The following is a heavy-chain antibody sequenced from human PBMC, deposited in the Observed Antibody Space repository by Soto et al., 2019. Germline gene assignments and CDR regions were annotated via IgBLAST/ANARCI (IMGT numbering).Heavy chain of an antibody. V-gene: IGHV3-21*01. CDR1: GFTFSSYS. D-gene: IGHD3-10*01. Sequence: EVQLVESGGGLVKPGGSLRLSCAASGFTFSSYSMNWVRQAPGKGLEWVSSISSSSSYIYYADSVKGRFTISRDNAKNSLYLQMNSLRAEDTAVYYCARGTMVRGVPGYYYYGMDVWGQGTTVTVSS. CDR2: ISSSSSYI. J-gene: IGHJ6*02. CDR3: ARGTMVRGVPGYYYYGMDV.